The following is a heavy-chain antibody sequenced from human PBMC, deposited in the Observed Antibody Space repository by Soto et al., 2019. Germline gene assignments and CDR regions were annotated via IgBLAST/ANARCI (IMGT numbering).Heavy chain of an antibody. Sequence: EVQLVESGGGLVKPGGSLRLSCAASGLTFSKAWMSWVRQAPGKGLEWVGRIKSKTDGGTTDYAAPVKGRITTTRDDSIYPLYLQMHSLKTEDTAVYYCTTDALRFLEWLSYWGQGTLGTVSS. V-gene: IGHV3-15*05. D-gene: IGHD3-3*01. CDR3: TTDALRFLEWLSY. CDR2: IKSKTDGGTT. J-gene: IGHJ4*02. CDR1: GLTFSKAW.